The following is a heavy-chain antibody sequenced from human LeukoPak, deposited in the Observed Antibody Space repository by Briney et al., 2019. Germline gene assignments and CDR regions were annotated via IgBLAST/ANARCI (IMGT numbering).Heavy chain of an antibody. Sequence: PSETLSLTCTVSGGSMSSYYWNWVRQPPGKGLEWIGNIYSSGSTDYNPSLKSRVTISLDTSKFQFSLRLNSVTAADTAVYYCARADPNASGYFYRFNWFDPWGQGTLVTDSS. CDR3: ARADPNASGYFYRFNWFDP. V-gene: IGHV4-59*01. D-gene: IGHD3-10*01. CDR2: IYSSGST. J-gene: IGHJ5*02. CDR1: GGSMSSYY.